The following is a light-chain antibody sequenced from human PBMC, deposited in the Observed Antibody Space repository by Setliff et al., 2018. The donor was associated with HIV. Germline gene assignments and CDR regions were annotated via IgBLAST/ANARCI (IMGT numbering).Light chain of an antibody. J-gene: IGLJ3*02. CDR1: SSNIGNNY. CDR2: DNN. Sequence: QSVLTQPPSVSETPGQKVTISCSGSSSNIGNNYVSWYQQFPGTAPKLIIYDNNKRPSGIPDRFSGSKSGTSATLGITGLQTGDEADYYCGTWDSSLSAVVFGGGTKVTVL. CDR3: GTWDSSLSAVV. V-gene: IGLV1-51*01.